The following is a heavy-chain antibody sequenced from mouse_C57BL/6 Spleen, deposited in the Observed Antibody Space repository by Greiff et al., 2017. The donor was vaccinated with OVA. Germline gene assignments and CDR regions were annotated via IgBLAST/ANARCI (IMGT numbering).Heavy chain of an antibody. CDR2: IYPRDGST. V-gene: IGHV1-85*01. J-gene: IGHJ1*03. D-gene: IGHD2-2*01. CDR3: ARCGYYGYFDV. CDR1: GYTFTSYD. Sequence: VQLVESGPELVKPGASVKLSCKASGYTFTSYDINWVKQRPGQGLAWIGWIYPRDGSTKYNEKFKGKATLTVDTSSSTAYMELHSLTSEDSAVYFCARCGYYGYFDVWGTGTTVTVSS.